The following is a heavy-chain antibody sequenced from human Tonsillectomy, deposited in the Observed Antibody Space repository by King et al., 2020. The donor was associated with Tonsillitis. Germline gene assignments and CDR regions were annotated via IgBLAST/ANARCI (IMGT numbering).Heavy chain of an antibody. V-gene: IGHV1-46*03. D-gene: IGHD2-21*02. CDR1: EYTFSSYH. CDR3: ARDHFGGDLNY. CDR2: ITPGGDST. Sequence: LQLVQSGAEVKKPGASVKVSCKASEYTFSSYHTHWVRQAPGQGLEWVGVITPGGDSTTYSQKFQGRVTMTRDTSTSTFYMELNSLRSEDTAVYYCARDHFGGDLNYWGQGTLVTVSS. J-gene: IGHJ4*02.